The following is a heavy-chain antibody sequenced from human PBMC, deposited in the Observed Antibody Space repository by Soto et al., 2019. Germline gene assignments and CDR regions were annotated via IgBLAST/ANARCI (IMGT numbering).Heavy chain of an antibody. CDR2: ISYDGSNK. V-gene: IGHV3-30-3*01. CDR3: ARDGVVKAAIIYYYYGMDV. D-gene: IGHD2-2*02. Sequence: XVSLRLSCAASGFSFRSYAMHWVRQAPGKGLEWVAVISYDGSNKYYADSVKGRFTISRDNSKNTLYLQMNSLRAEDTAVYYCARDGVVKAAIIYYYYGMDVWGQGTTVTVSS. CDR1: GFSFRSYA. J-gene: IGHJ6*02.